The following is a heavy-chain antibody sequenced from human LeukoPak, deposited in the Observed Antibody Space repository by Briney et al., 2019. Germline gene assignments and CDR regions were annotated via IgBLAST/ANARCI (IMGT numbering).Heavy chain of an antibody. D-gene: IGHD5/OR15-5a*01. CDR3: ARVSASSNAPFDC. Sequence: GGSLRPSCTASGFTFSSYWMHWVRQAPGKGLVWVSSINSDGGTTYYADSVRGRFTISRDNAKSTLYLQMNSLGAEDTAVYYCARVSASSNAPFDCWGQGTLVTVSS. J-gene: IGHJ4*02. CDR1: GFTFSSYW. CDR2: INSDGGTT. V-gene: IGHV3-74*01.